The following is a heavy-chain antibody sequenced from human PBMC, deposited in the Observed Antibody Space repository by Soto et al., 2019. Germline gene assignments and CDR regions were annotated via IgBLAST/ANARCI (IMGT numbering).Heavy chain of an antibody. V-gene: IGHV1-2*02. CDR3: ARGGGVGVAGSAAFDM. CDR2: INPATGAA. J-gene: IGHJ3*02. D-gene: IGHD3-3*01. Sequence: QLHLVQSGAVVKKPGASVTVSCSASGYPVTAYYMHWVRQAPGRGLEWMGGINPATGAAKYTQTLQGRVTMTRETSPSTVFMELSGLTSEDTAVFYCARGGGVGVAGSAAFDMWGQGTLVTVSS. CDR1: GYPVTAYY.